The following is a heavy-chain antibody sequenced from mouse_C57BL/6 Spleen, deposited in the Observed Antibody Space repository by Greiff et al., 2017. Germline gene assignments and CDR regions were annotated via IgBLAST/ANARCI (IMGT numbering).Heavy chain of an antibody. CDR2: ISDGGSYT. Sequence: EVQVVESGGGLVKPGGSLKLSCAASGFTFSSYAMSWVRQTPEKRLEWVATISDGGSYTYYPDNVKGRFTISRDNAKNNLYLQMSHLKSEDTAMYYCARDYYYGSSYEAMDYWGQGTSVTVSS. J-gene: IGHJ4*01. V-gene: IGHV5-4*01. D-gene: IGHD1-1*01. CDR3: ARDYYYGSSYEAMDY. CDR1: GFTFSSYA.